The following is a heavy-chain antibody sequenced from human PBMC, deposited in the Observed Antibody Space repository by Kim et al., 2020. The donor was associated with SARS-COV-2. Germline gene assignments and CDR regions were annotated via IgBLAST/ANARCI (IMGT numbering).Heavy chain of an antibody. D-gene: IGHD1-20*01. CDR3: ARDMTTVTDNWNDGWGDY. V-gene: IGHV1-18*01. CDR1: GYTFTSYG. CDR2: ISAYNGNT. J-gene: IGHJ4*02. Sequence: ASVKVSCKASGYTFTSYGISCVRQAPGQGLEWMGWISAYNGNTNYAQKLQGRVTMTTDTSTSTAYMELRSLRSDDTAVYYCARDMTTVTDNWNDGWGDYWGQGTLVTVSS.